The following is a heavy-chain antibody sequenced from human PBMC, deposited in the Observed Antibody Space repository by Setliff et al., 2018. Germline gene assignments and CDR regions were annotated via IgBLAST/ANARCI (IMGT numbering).Heavy chain of an antibody. Sequence: PSETLSLTCTVSGGSISPYFWSWVRQAPGKGLEWLSVTYSGGETKYADSVNGRFTISRDASENSISLQMNSLRVDDTAVYFCRVWLGDLSRDFWGQGTLVTVSS. CDR2: TYSGGET. V-gene: IGHV3-53*01. D-gene: IGHD3-10*01. CDR1: GGSISPYF. CDR3: RVWLGDLSRDF. J-gene: IGHJ4*02.